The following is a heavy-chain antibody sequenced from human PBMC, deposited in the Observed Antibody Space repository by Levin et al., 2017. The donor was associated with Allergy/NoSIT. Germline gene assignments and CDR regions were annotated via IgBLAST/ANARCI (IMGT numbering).Heavy chain of an antibody. CDR1: GGTFSSYA. J-gene: IGHJ5*02. D-gene: IGHD3-3*01. V-gene: IGHV1-69*13. CDR2: IIPIFGTA. Sequence: SVKVSCKASGGTFSSYAISWVRQAPGQGLEWMGGIIPIFGTANYAQKFQGRVTITADESTSTAYMELSSLRSEDTAVYYCARGGLRYDFWSGYYHDWFDPWGQGTLVTVSS. CDR3: ARGGLRYDFWSGYYHDWFDP.